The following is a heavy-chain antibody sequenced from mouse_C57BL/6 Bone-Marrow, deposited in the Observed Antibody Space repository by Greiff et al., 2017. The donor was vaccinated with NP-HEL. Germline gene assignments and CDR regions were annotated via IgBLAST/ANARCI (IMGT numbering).Heavy chain of an antibody. CDR3: ARYLITTVVDWYFDV. CDR1: GYTFTSYW. Sequence: QVHVKQPGAELVKPGASVKLSCKASGYTFTSYWMHWVKQRPGQGLEWIGMIHPNSGSTNYNEKFKSKATLTVDKSSSTAYMQLSSLTSEDSAVYYCARYLITTVVDWYFDVWGTGTTVTVSS. J-gene: IGHJ1*03. V-gene: IGHV1-64*01. CDR2: IHPNSGST. D-gene: IGHD1-1*01.